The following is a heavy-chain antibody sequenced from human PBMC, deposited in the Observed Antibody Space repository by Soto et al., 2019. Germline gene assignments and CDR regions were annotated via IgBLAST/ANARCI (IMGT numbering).Heavy chain of an antibody. CDR1: GLTFSNYA. Sequence: LRLSCATSGLTFSNYAMSWVRQAPGGGLEWVSSMSGSSSTTYYADSVRGRFTISRYRSKNTLYLQMSSLRAEDTALYYCAKNQERELPRVIDFWGQGTLVTVSS. CDR2: MSGSSSTT. CDR3: AKNQERELPRVIDF. J-gene: IGHJ4*02. V-gene: IGHV3-23*01. D-gene: IGHD1-7*01.